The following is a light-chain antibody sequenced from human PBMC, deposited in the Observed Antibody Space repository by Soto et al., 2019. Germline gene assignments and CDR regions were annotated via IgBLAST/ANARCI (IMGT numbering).Light chain of an antibody. CDR3: QQYGSSLIT. CDR2: GAS. Sequence: EIVLTQSPGTRSLSPGERATLSCRASQSVSSRYLARYQQKPGQAPRLLIYGASSRATGIPYRFSGSGSGTDFTLTISRLEPEDFAVYYCQQYGSSLITFGQGSRLEIK. J-gene: IGKJ5*01. CDR1: QSVSSRY. V-gene: IGKV3-20*01.